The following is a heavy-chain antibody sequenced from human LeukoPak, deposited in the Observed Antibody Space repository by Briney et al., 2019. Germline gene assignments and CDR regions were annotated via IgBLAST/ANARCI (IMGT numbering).Heavy chain of an antibody. CDR3: ASLLYDILTGYYDY. V-gene: IGHV1-69*13. Sequence: SVKVSCKASGGTFSSYAISWVRQAPGQGLEWMGGIIPIFGTANYTQKFQGRVTITADESTSTAYMELSSLRSEDTAVYYCASLLYDILTGYYDYWGQGTLVTVSS. CDR1: GGTFSSYA. J-gene: IGHJ4*02. CDR2: IIPIFGTA. D-gene: IGHD3-9*01.